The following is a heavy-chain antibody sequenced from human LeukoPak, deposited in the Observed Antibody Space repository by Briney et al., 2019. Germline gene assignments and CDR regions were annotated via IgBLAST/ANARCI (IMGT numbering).Heavy chain of an antibody. CDR2: ISGSGGST. Sequence: PGGSLRLSCAASGFTFSSYSMNWVRQAPGKGLEWVSAISGSGGSTYYADSVKGRFTISRDNSKNTLYLQMNSLRAEDTAVYYCAVSRDYVWGSSRYWGQGTLVTVSS. CDR1: GFTFSSYS. J-gene: IGHJ4*02. V-gene: IGHV3-23*01. D-gene: IGHD3-16*02. CDR3: AVSRDYVWGSSRY.